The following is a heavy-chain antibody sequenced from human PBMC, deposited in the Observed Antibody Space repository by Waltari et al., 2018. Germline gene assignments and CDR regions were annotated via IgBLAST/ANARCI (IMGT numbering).Heavy chain of an antibody. V-gene: IGHV3-43*01. Sequence: EVQLVESGGGVMKPGGSLRLSCAASGFTFHDYTLHWVLQPPGKVLEWVSLITWDGSSTFYADSVKGRFTISRDNSSNSLYLQMDSLRTEDTALYYCARDPTQGRAYFDNWGQGTPVTVSS. CDR1: GFTFHDYT. J-gene: IGHJ4*02. CDR2: ITWDGSST. CDR3: ARDPTQGRAYFDN.